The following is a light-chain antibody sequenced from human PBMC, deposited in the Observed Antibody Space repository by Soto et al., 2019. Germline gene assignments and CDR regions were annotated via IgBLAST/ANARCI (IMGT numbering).Light chain of an antibody. V-gene: IGLV2-14*01. CDR1: SSDVGAYNY. CDR3: SSYRGGTTYV. CDR2: EVT. Sequence: QSALTQPASVSGSPGQSITISCTGTSSDVGAYNYVSWYQQHPGKVPKLMIYEVTNRPSGVSDRFSGSKSGNTASLTISGLQAEDEADYYCSSYRGGTTYVFGTGTKVTVL. J-gene: IGLJ1*01.